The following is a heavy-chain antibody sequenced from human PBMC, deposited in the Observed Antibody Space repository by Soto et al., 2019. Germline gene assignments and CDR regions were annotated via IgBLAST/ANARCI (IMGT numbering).Heavy chain of an antibody. CDR1: GFPVSSYA. J-gene: IGHJ6*02. Sequence: GSLFLSGVSSGFPVSSYAMSWVRQTPGKGLGRVSGIRGSGGRKYYEDSVKGRFTISRDNSKNTLYLKMNSLRAEDTAVYYCARDPGIAAAGLDYYGMDVWGQGTTVTVSS. CDR2: IRGSGGRK. CDR3: ARDPGIAAAGLDYYGMDV. V-gene: IGHV3-23*01. D-gene: IGHD6-13*01.